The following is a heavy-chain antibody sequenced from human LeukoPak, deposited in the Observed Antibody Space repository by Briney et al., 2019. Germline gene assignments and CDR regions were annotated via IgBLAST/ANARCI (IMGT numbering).Heavy chain of an antibody. J-gene: IGHJ4*02. CDR1: GFTFSSYA. D-gene: IGHD2-15*01. V-gene: IGHV3-64*04. CDR3: ARGVRVSGGGNYFDY. CDR2: ISSNGGST. Sequence: PGGSLRLSCSASGFTFSSYAMHWVRQAPGKGLEYVSAISSNGGSTYYADSVKGRFTISRDNSKNTVYLQMNSLRIEDTAVYYCARGVRVSGGGNYFDYWGQGTLVTVSS.